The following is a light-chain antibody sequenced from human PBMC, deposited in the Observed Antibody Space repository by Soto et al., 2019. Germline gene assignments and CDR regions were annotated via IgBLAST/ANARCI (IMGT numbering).Light chain of an antibody. J-gene: IGKJ1*01. Sequence: EIVLTQSPGTLSLSPGERATLSCRASQSISSNYLAWYQQKPGQAPRLLIYATSSRATGIPDRFSGSGSGTDFTLTISGLEPEDFAVYYCHQYGYSSWTFGQGTKVEIK. CDR3: HQYGYSSWT. CDR2: ATS. V-gene: IGKV3-20*01. CDR1: QSISSNY.